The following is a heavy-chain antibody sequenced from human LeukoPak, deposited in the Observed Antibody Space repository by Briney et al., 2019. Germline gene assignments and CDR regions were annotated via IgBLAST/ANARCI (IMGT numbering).Heavy chain of an antibody. V-gene: IGHV3-48*01. CDR2: IRSSSET. CDR3: ARDAGNSGYGCDL. J-gene: IGHJ5*02. CDR1: GFTFSSYA. Sequence: GGSLRLSCAASGFTFSSYAMSWVRQAPGKGLEWVSHIRSSSETFYADSVKGRFTISRDIARNSLYLQMNNLRGEDTAIYYCARDAGNSGYGCDLWGQGTLVTVSS. D-gene: IGHD5-12*01.